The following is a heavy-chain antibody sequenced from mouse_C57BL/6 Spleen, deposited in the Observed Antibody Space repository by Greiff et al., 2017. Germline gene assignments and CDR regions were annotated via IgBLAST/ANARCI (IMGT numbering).Heavy chain of an antibody. V-gene: IGHV1-82*01. J-gene: IGHJ3*01. D-gene: IGHD3-2*02. CDR1: GYAFSSSW. CDR2: IYPGDGDT. CDR3: ARESSGYLFAY. Sequence: VQGVESGPELVKPGASVKISCKASGYAFSSSWMNWVKQRPGKGLEWIGRIYPGDGDTNYNGKFKGKATLTADKSSSTAYMQLSSLTSEDSAVYFCARESSGYLFAYWGQGTLVTVSA.